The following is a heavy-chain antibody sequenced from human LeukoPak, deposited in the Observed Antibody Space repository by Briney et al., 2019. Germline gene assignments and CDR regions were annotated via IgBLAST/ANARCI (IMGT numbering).Heavy chain of an antibody. J-gene: IGHJ5*02. D-gene: IGHD3-9*01. CDR3: ATSPADYDILTGYPIGWFDP. CDR2: ISSSSSYI. V-gene: IGHV3-21*04. CDR1: GFTFSSYS. Sequence: GGSLRLSCADSGFTFSSYSMNWVRQAPGKGLEWVSSISSSSSYIYYADSVKGRFTISRDNSKNTLYLQMNSLRAEDTAVYYCATSPADYDILTGYPIGWFDPWGQGTLVTVSS.